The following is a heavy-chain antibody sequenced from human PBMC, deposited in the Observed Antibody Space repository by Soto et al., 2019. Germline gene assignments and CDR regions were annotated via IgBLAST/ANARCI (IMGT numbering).Heavy chain of an antibody. CDR2: IYYSGST. D-gene: IGHD6-13*01. CDR1: GGSISSYY. V-gene: IGHV4-59*01. J-gene: IGHJ4*02. Sequence: SETLSLTCTVSGGSISSYYWSWIRQPPGKGLEWIGYIYYSGSTNYNPSLKSRVTISVDTSKNQFSLKLSSVTAADTAVYYCARGSSSWYDGGHFVWGQGTLVTVSS. CDR3: ARGSSSWYDGGHFV.